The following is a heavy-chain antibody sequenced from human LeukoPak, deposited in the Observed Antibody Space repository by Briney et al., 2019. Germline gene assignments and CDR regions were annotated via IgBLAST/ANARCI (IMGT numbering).Heavy chain of an antibody. J-gene: IGHJ4*02. CDR1: GFTFSNYN. D-gene: IGHD3-22*01. CDR3: TTVLNHYDSSGYHRFEY. CDR2: IKSKTAGGTR. V-gene: IGHV3-15*01. Sequence: PGGSLRLSSAASGFTFSNYNMNWVRQAPGKGLEWTGRIKSKTAGGTRDYAAPVKGRFTISRDDSEDTLYLQMNSLKTEDTAVYFCTTVLNHYDSSGYHRFEYWGQGTLVTVSS.